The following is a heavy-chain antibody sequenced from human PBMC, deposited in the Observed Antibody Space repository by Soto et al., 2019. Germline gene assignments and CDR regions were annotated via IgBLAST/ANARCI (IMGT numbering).Heavy chain of an antibody. CDR1: GGTFSSYA. Sequence: QVQLVQSGAEVKKPGSSVKVSCKASGGTFSSYAISWVRQAPGQGLEWMGGIIPIFGTANYAQKFQGRVTITADESTSTAYMELSSLRSEDTAVYYCARVPTSGYYYYHYGMDVWGQGTTVTVSS. V-gene: IGHV1-69*01. CDR2: IIPIFGTA. J-gene: IGHJ6*02. D-gene: IGHD3-10*01. CDR3: ARVPTSGYYYYHYGMDV.